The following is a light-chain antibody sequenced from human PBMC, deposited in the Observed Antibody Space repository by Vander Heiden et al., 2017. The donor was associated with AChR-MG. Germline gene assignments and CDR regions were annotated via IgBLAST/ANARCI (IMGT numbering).Light chain of an antibody. CDR2: RND. V-gene: IGLV1-47*01. Sequence: QSVLTHPPSVSGTPGQRVTISCSGVSSNVGKNYVYWYQQVPGMAPKLVIYRNDQRPSGVPDRFSASKSGNAASLAISGLQSGDEADYHCAAWDDSLNALAFGGGTKLTVL. CDR3: AAWDDSLNALA. CDR1: SSNVGKNY. J-gene: IGLJ2*01.